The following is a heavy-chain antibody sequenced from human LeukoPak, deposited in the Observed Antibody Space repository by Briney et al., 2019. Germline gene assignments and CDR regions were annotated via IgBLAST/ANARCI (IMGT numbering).Heavy chain of an antibody. CDR3: ARDLSGSYFGY. J-gene: IGHJ4*02. V-gene: IGHV3-48*01. Sequence: GGSLRLSCAASGFTFSSYSMNWVRQAPGKGLEWVSYISSSSSTIYYADSVKGRFTISRDNAKNSLYLQMNSLRAEDTAVYYCARDLSGSYFGYWGQGTLVTVSS. CDR2: ISSSSSTI. D-gene: IGHD3-10*01. CDR1: GFTFSSYS.